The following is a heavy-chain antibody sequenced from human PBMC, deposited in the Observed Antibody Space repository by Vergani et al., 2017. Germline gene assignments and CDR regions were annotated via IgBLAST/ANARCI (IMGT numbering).Heavy chain of an antibody. V-gene: IGHV3-21*01. CDR1: GFTFDDYA. CDR3: ARDRRGYYDSSGYCFDY. J-gene: IGHJ4*02. CDR2: ISSSSSYI. Sequence: EVQLVESGGGLVQPGRSLRLSCAASGFTFDDYAMHWVRQAPGKGLEWVSSISSSSSYIYYADSVKGRFTISRDNAKNSLYLQMNSLRAEDTAVYYCARDRRGYYDSSGYCFDYWGQGTLVTVSS. D-gene: IGHD3-22*01.